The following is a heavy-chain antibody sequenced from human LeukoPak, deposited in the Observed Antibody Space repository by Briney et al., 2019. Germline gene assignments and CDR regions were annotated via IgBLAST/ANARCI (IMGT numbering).Heavy chain of an antibody. J-gene: IGHJ4*02. Sequence: GGSLRLSCAASGFIFSSYEMNWVRQAPGKGLEWVSYISSSGSAIYYADSVKGRFTISRDNAKNSLYLQMNSLRVEDTATYYCARVRVVGGSSPAYWGQGTLVTVSS. CDR1: GFIFSSYE. CDR2: ISSSGSAI. D-gene: IGHD1-26*01. CDR3: ARVRVVGGSSPAY. V-gene: IGHV3-48*03.